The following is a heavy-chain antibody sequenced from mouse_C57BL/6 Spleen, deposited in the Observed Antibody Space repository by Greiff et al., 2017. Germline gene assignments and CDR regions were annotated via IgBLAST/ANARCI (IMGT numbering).Heavy chain of an antibody. CDR2: IHPNSGST. CDR3: AGGSSYGGFDY. CDR1: GYTFTSYW. V-gene: IGHV1-64*01. Sequence: QVQLQQPGAELVKPGASVKLSCKASGYTFTSYWMHWVKQRPGQGLEWIGMIHPNSGSTNYNEKFKSKATLTVDKSSSTAYMQLSSLTSEDAAVYYCAGGSSYGGFDYWGQGTTLTVSS. J-gene: IGHJ2*01. D-gene: IGHD1-1*01.